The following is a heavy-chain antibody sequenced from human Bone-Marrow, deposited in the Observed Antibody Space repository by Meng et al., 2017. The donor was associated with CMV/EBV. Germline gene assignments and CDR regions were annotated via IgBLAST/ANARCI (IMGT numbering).Heavy chain of an antibody. CDR2: ISYSGTTI. J-gene: IGHJ6*02. CDR3: ARDRDYPQSGMDV. CDR1: GFTFSTYE. Sequence: GESLKISCSTSGFTFSTYEMNWVRQAPGKGLEWVSYISYSGTTIYYADSVKGRFTISRDNAENSLYLQMNSLRADDTAVYYCARDRDYPQSGMDVWGQGTTVTVSS. D-gene: IGHD4-11*01. V-gene: IGHV3-48*03.